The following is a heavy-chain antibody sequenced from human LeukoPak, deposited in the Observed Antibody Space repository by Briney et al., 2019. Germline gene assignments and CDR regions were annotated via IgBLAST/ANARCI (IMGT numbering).Heavy chain of an antibody. CDR2: INPNSGGT. Sequence: GASVKVSCKASGYTFTGYYMHWVRQAPGQGLEWMRWINPNSGGTNYAQKFQGRVTMTRDTSISTAYMELSRLRSDDTAVYYCARDSGSYYYYYYMDVWGKGTTVTVSS. J-gene: IGHJ6*03. V-gene: IGHV1-2*02. CDR3: ARDSGSYYYYYYMDV. CDR1: GYTFTGYY. D-gene: IGHD1-26*01.